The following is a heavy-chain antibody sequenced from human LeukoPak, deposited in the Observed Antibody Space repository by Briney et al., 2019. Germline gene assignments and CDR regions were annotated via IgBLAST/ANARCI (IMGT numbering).Heavy chain of an antibody. D-gene: IGHD3-22*01. CDR2: INHSGST. J-gene: IGHJ6*03. CDR3: ASFPHYYDSSGLMLYYYYFMDV. V-gene: IGHV4-34*01. Sequence: SETLSLTCAVYGGSFSGYLWTWIRQPPGKGLEWIGEINHSGSTNYNPSLTSRVTISVDTSKNQFSLKLNSVTAADTAVYYCASFPHYYDSSGLMLYYYYFMDVWGKGTTVTISS. CDR1: GGSFSGYL.